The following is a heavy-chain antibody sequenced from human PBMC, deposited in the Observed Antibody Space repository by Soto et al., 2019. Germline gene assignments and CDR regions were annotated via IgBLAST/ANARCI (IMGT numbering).Heavy chain of an antibody. CDR1: DFDFSSYG. V-gene: IGHV3-21*06. CDR2: ISSTTNYI. Sequence: PGGSLRLSCAASDFDFSSYGIHWVRQAPGKGLEWVSSISSTTNYIYYGDSMKGRFTISRDNAKNSLYLEMNSLRAEDTAVYYCARESEDLTSNFDYWGQGTLVTVSS. CDR3: ARESEDLTSNFDY. J-gene: IGHJ4*02.